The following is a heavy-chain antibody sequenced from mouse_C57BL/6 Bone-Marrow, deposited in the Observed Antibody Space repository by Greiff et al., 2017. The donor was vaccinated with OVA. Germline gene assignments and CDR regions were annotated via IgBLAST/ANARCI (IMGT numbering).Heavy chain of an antibody. D-gene: IGHD2-14*01. J-gene: IGHJ4*01. CDR1: GYTFTSYG. V-gene: IGHV1-81*01. Sequence: QVQLKESGAELARPGASVKLSCKASGYTFTSYGISWVKQRTGQGLEWIGEIYPRSGNTYYNEKFKGKATLTADKSSSTAYMELRSLTSEDSAVYFCARPYYRRWGQGTSVTVSS. CDR3: ARPYYRR. CDR2: IYPRSGNT.